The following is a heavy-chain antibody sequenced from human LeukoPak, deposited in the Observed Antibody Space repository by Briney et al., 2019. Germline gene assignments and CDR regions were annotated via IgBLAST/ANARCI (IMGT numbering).Heavy chain of an antibody. Sequence: GRSLTLSCTASGYTFSSYAMQWVRQAPGKGLGWVAVISHEGRNKYYADPVKGRFSISRDNSKNTLSLQMSSLRAEDTAIYYCARGHGLGMIARRGFDFWGQGTLVTVSS. V-gene: IGHV3-30*04. CDR2: ISHEGRNK. CDR3: ARGHGLGMIARRGFDF. J-gene: IGHJ4*02. D-gene: IGHD2-21*01. CDR1: GYTFSSYA.